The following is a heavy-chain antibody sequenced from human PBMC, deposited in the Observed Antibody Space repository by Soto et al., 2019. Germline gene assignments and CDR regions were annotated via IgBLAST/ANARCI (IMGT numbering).Heavy chain of an antibody. CDR3: AISNYYDSSGPWGMDV. CDR1: GFTFSSYA. D-gene: IGHD3-22*01. CDR2: ISGSGGST. V-gene: IGHV3-23*01. J-gene: IGHJ6*02. Sequence: LRLSCAASGFTFSSYAMSWVRQAPGKGLEWVSAISGSGGSTYYADSVKGRFTISRDNSKNTLYLQMNSLRAEDTAVYYCAISNYYDSSGPWGMDVWGQGTTVTVSS.